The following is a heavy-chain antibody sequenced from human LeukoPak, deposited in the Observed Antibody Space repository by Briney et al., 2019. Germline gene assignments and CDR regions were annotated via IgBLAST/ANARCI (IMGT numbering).Heavy chain of an antibody. V-gene: IGHV3-48*01. D-gene: IGHD6-19*01. CDR2: ISSSSSTI. Sequence: SGGSLRLSCAASGFIFSSYAMNWVRQAPGKGREGVSYISSSSSTIYYADSVKGRFTISRDNAKNSLYLQMNSLRAEDTAVYYCARDSGWYEGPLHYYYMDVWGKGTTVTVSS. CDR3: ARDSGWYEGPLHYYYMDV. CDR1: GFIFSSYA. J-gene: IGHJ6*03.